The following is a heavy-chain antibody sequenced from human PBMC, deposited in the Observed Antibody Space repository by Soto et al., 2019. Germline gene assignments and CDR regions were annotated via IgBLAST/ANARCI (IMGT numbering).Heavy chain of an antibody. D-gene: IGHD2-8*01. CDR1: GFTFRSNA. CDR2: ISGDGADT. J-gene: IGHJ4*02. CDR3: VKDFRCAD. Sequence: WGSLRLSCVASGFTFRSNAMSWFRQAPGKGLEWVSAISGDGADTYYADSVRGRFTISRDNSKNTLSLQMNSLRDEDTALYYCVKDFRCADWGQGTRVTVSS. V-gene: IGHV3-23*01.